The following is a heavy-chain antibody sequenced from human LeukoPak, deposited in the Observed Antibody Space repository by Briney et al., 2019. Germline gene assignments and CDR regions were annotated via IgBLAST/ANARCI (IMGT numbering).Heavy chain of an antibody. V-gene: IGHV4-34*01. J-gene: IGHJ4*02. CDR3: ARGRRLYCSGGSCSGVDY. Sequence: SETLSLTCAVYGGSFSGYYWSWIRQPPGKGVEWIGEINHSGSTNYNPSLKSRVTISVDTSKNQFSLKLSSVTAADTAVYYCARGRRLYCSGGSCSGVDYWGQGTLVTVSS. CDR2: INHSGST. CDR1: GGSFSGYY. D-gene: IGHD2-15*01.